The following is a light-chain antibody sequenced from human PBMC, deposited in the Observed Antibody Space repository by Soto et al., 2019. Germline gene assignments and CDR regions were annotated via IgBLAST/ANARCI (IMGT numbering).Light chain of an antibody. V-gene: IGLV2-11*01. CDR3: CSYAGSYTVL. CDR1: SSDVGGYNY. J-gene: IGLJ2*01. Sequence: QSALTQPRSVSGSPGQSVTISCTGTSSDVGGYNYVSWYQQHPGKAPKFMIYDVTKRPSGVPDRFSGSKSGNTVSLTISGLQAEDEADYFCCSYAGSYTVLFGGGTKVTVL. CDR2: DVT.